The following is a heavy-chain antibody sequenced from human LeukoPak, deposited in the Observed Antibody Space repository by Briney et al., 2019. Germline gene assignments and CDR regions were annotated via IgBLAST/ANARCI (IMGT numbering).Heavy chain of an antibody. D-gene: IGHD6-13*01. CDR3: ARGYSSWNP. CDR2: IYYGGST. CDR1: GGSISSYY. V-gene: IGHV4-59*01. J-gene: IGHJ1*01. Sequence: SETLSLTCTVSGGSISSYYWSWIRQPPGKGLEWIGYIYYGGSTNYNPSLKSRVTISVDTSKNQFSLKLSSVTAADTAVYYCARGYSSWNPWGQGTLVTVSS.